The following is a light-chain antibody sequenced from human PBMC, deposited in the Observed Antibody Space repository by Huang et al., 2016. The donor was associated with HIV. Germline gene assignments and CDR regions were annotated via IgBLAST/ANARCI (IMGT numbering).Light chain of an antibody. CDR3: MQALQTPPYT. J-gene: IGKJ2*01. CDR2: MGS. Sequence: DIVMTQSPLSLSVIPGEPASISCNSSQSLLNKNGYNYLDWYLQRPGQSPQLLIYMGSNRASGVPDRFSGSGSGTNFALKITRVAAGDVGLYYCMQALQTPPYTFGQGTNLEIK. CDR1: QSLLNKNGYNY. V-gene: IGKV2-28*01.